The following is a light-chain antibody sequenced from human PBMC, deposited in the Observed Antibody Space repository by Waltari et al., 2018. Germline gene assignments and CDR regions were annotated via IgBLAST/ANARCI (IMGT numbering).Light chain of an antibody. V-gene: IGLV3-1*01. CDR3: QTWDSNTLI. CDR1: ELGDRY. J-gene: IGLJ2*01. Sequence: SSELTQPPSVSVSPGQTATVTCSGDELGDRYAAWYQQRPGQSPLLVIYRDTMPPSVIPERFSGSNSGTTATLTISWTQAMDEADYYCQTWDSNTLIFGGGTKLTVL. CDR2: RDT.